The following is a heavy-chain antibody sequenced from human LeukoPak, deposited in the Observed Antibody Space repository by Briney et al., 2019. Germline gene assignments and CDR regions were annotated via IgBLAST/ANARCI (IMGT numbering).Heavy chain of an antibody. J-gene: IGHJ4*02. D-gene: IGHD6-19*01. CDR3: AKRVAYSSGYYWDH. V-gene: IGHV3-23*01. Sequence: GGSLRLSCAASGFTFSTYGMTWVRQAPGKGLEWVSAISGRDDNTYYADSVKGRFSISRDNSKNTVHLQMNSLRVEDTAVFYCAKRVAYSSGYYWDHWGQGTLVTVFS. CDR2: ISGRDDNT. CDR1: GFTFSTYG.